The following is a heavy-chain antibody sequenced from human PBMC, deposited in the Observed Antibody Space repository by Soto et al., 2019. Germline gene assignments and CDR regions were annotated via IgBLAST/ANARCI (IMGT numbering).Heavy chain of an antibody. Sequence: EVHLVESGGGLVQLGGSLRLSCAASGFTFSIHWMHWVRQAPGKGLVWVSGSNGDGTNIGYVASVKGRFTISRDNAKNTLYQKMNSLRAVDTAVYYCASIPPNAVGATTEVDCWGQGTLFTVSS. CDR1: GFTFSIHW. D-gene: IGHD1-26*01. J-gene: IGHJ4*02. CDR2: SNGDGTNI. CDR3: ASIPPNAVGATTEVDC. V-gene: IGHV3-74*01.